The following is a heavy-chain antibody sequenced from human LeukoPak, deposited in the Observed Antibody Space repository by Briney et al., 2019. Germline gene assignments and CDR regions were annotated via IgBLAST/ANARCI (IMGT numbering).Heavy chain of an antibody. CDR3: ARAYSSSWYFNWFDP. J-gene: IGHJ5*02. D-gene: IGHD6-13*01. Sequence: SETLSLTCTVSGYSISSGYYWAWLRQPPGKGLEWIGNIYHTGSTYYNPSLKSRVTISVDTSKNQFSLKLSSVTAADTAVYYCARAYSSSWYFNWFDPWGQGTLVTVSS. CDR2: IYHTGST. CDR1: GYSISSGYY. V-gene: IGHV4-38-2*02.